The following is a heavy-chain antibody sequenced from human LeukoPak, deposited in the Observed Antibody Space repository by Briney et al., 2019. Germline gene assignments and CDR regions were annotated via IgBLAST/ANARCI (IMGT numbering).Heavy chain of an antibody. D-gene: IGHD6-13*01. CDR2: ITWNGGST. CDR1: GFTFDEYG. Sequence: GGPLRLSCAASGFTFDEYGMSWVRQVPGKGLEWVSGITWNGGSTGYADSVKGRFTISRDNAKNSLDLQMNSLRAEDTALYYCARHPKYSSSWYYYYMDVWGKGTTVTVSS. J-gene: IGHJ6*03. CDR3: ARHPKYSSSWYYYYMDV. V-gene: IGHV3-20*04.